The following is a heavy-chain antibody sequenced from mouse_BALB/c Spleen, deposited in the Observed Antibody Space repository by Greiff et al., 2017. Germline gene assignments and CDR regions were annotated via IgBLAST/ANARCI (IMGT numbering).Heavy chain of an antibody. D-gene: IGHD2-4*01. Sequence: QVQLQQSGAELVRPGTSVKVSCKASGYAFTNYLIEWVKQRPGQGLEWIGVINPGGGGTNYNEKFKGKATLTADKSSSTAYMQLSSLTSDDSAVYFCARDDYDDVRFDYWGQGTTLTVSS. V-gene: IGHV1-54*01. CDR3: ARDDYDDVRFDY. J-gene: IGHJ2*01. CDR1: GYAFTNYL. CDR2: INPGGGGT.